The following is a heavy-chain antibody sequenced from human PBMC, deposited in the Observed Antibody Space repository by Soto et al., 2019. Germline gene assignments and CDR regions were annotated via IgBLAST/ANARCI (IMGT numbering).Heavy chain of an antibody. Sequence: QVQLVESGGGVVQPGRSLRLSCAASGFTFSSYGMHWVRQAPGKGLEWVAVIWYDGSNKYYADSVKGRFTISRDNSKTTLYLQMNSLRAEDTAVYYCAREEEGYYYGMDVWGQGTTVTVSS. J-gene: IGHJ6*02. CDR1: GFTFSSYG. CDR2: IWYDGSNK. V-gene: IGHV3-33*01. CDR3: AREEEGYYYGMDV.